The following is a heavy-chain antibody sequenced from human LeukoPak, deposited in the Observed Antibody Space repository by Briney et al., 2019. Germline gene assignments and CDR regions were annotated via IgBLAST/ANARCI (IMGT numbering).Heavy chain of an antibody. CDR1: GFNFKLSA. CDR2: ISGSGSRGSGITGGNT. V-gene: IGHV3-23*01. Sequence: GGSLRLSCAASGFNFKLSAMSWGRQAPGKGLEWVALISGSGSRGSGITGGNTYYADSVKGRFSISRDDSQNTVYPQMNSLRVEDTATYFCAKGRCGDSSCWYFDAWAKGTRVTVSP. CDR3: AKGRCGDSSCWYFDA. D-gene: IGHD6-13*01. J-gene: IGHJ4*02.